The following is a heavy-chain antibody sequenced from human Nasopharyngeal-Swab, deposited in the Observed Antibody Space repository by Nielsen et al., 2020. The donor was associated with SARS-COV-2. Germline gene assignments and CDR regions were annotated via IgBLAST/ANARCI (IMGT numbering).Heavy chain of an antibody. CDR3: ARALWVGYDILTGYYGGAYYYYYMDV. J-gene: IGHJ6*03. CDR2: IIPIFGTA. V-gene: IGHV1-69*06. CDR1: GYTFTSYY. D-gene: IGHD3-9*01. Sequence: SVKVSCKASGYTFTSYYMHWVRQAPGQGLEWMGGIIPIFGTANYAQKFQGRVTITADKSTSTAYMELSSLRSEDTAVYYCARALWVGYDILTGYYGGAYYYYYMDVWGKGTTVTVSS.